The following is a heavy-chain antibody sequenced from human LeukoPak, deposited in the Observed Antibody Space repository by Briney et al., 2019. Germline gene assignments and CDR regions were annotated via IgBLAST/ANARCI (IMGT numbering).Heavy chain of an antibody. Sequence: SETLSLTCAVSGGSISSGGYSWSWIRQPPGEGLEWIGYIFHSGSTYYNPSLKSRVTISVDRSKNQFSLKLSSVTAADTGVYYCVRFYASGSSFDYWGQGTLVTVSS. V-gene: IGHV4-30-2*01. CDR3: VRFYASGSSFDY. CDR2: IFHSGST. D-gene: IGHD3-10*01. CDR1: GGSISSGGYS. J-gene: IGHJ4*02.